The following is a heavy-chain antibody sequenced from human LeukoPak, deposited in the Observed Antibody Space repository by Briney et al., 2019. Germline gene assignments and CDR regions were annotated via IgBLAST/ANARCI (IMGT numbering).Heavy chain of an antibody. CDR3: ARAEERITIFGVVMDNWFDP. CDR1: GFTFSSYS. V-gene: IGHV3-21*01. CDR2: ISSSSSYI. J-gene: IGHJ5*02. Sequence: GGSLRLSCAVSGFTFSSYSMNWVRQAPGKGLEWVSSISSSSSYIYYADSVKGRFTISRDNAKNSLYLQMNSLRAEDTAVYYCARAEERITIFGVVMDNWFDPWGQGTLVTVSS. D-gene: IGHD3-3*01.